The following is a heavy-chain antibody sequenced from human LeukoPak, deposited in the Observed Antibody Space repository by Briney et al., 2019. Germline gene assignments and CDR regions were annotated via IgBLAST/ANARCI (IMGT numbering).Heavy chain of an antibody. CDR2: IIPILGIA. J-gene: IGHJ6*02. V-gene: IGHV1-69*04. CDR1: GGTFSSYA. CDR3: ARENYGDYGYYGMDV. D-gene: IGHD4-17*01. Sequence: SVKASCKASGGTFSSYAISWVRQAPGQGLEWMGRIIPILGIANYAQKFQGRVTITADKSTSTAYMELSSLRSEDTAVYYCARENYGDYGYYGMDVWGQGTTVTVSS.